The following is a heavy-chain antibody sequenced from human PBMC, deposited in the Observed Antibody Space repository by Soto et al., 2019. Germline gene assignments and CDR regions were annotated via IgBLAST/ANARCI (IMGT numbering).Heavy chain of an antibody. J-gene: IGHJ6*02. D-gene: IGHD6-19*01. V-gene: IGHV4-59*06. CDR3: ARDRGSGYYYYYGMDV. CDR2: IYYSGST. Sequence: SETLSLTCTVSGGSISSYYWSWFRQSPGKGLEWIGYIYYSGSTYYNPSLKSRVTISVDTSKNQFSLKLSSVTAADTAVYYCARDRGSGYYYYYGMDVWGQGTTVTVSS. CDR1: GGSISSYY.